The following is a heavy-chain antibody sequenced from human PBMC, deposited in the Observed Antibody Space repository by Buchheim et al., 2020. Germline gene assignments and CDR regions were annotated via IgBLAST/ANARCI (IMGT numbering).Heavy chain of an antibody. V-gene: IGHV3-48*03. CDR1: GFIFNTYE. CDR3: ARVSPMGDY. D-gene: IGHD3-10*01. J-gene: IGHJ4*02. Sequence: EVQLVESGGGLVQPGGSLRLSCVASGFIFNTYEMNWVRQVPGKGLEWVSYISSGGGTIYYADSVKGLFTISRDNAKNSLFLQMNSLRADDTAIYYCARVSPMGDYWGQGTL. CDR2: ISSGGGTI.